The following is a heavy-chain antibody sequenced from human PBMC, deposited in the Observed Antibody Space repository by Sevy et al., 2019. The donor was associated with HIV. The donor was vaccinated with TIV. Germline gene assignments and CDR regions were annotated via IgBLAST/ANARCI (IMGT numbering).Heavy chain of an antibody. V-gene: IGHV3-30-3*01. Sequence: GGSLRLSCAASGFTFSSYAMHWVRQAPGKGLEWVAVISYDGSNKYYADSVKGRFTISRDNSKNTLYLQMNSLRAEDTAVYYCAGQDGSGSPTIYYGMDVWGQGTTVTVSS. J-gene: IGHJ6*02. CDR3: AGQDGSGSPTIYYGMDV. CDR1: GFTFSSYA. CDR2: ISYDGSNK. D-gene: IGHD3-10*01.